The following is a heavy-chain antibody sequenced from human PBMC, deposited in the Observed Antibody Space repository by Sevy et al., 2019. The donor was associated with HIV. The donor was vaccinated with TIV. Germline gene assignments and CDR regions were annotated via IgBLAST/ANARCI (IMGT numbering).Heavy chain of an antibody. D-gene: IGHD3-9*01. J-gene: IGHJ6*02. Sequence: GGSLRLSCRVSGISFTTSGMHWVRQAPGKGLEWVAVISYHGRDKFYAGSVKGRSNISRDNSKNMVYLQIDSLRPEDTAVYYCAKDFTGYNGLDVWGQGTMVTVSS. CDR3: AKDFTGYNGLDV. CDR2: ISYHGRDK. CDR1: GISFTTSG. V-gene: IGHV3-30*18.